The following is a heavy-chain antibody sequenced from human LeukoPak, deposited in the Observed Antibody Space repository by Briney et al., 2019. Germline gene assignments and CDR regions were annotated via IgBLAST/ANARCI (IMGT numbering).Heavy chain of an antibody. D-gene: IGHD3-22*01. CDR3: ARDGDSSGYCDQLSFDY. Sequence: SETLSLTCTVSGGSISSYYWSWIRQPPGKGLEWIGYIYYSGSTNYNPSLKSRVTISVDTSKNQFSLKLSSVTAADTAVYYCARDGDSSGYCDQLSFDYWGQGTLVTVSS. CDR2: IYYSGST. J-gene: IGHJ4*02. CDR1: GGSISSYY. V-gene: IGHV4-59*01.